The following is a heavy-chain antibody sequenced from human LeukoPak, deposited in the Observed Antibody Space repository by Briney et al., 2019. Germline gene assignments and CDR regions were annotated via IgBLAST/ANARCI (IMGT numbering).Heavy chain of an antibody. J-gene: IGHJ4*02. CDR2: ISSSGGSA. D-gene: IGHD6-13*01. CDR1: GFTFSNYA. Sequence: GGSLRLSCAASGFTFSNYAMTWVRQAPGKGLEWVSTISSSGGSAYYADSVKGRFTISRDNSKNTLYLQKNSLSAEDTAVYYCAKVEGIAAAGNFDYWGQGTLVTVSS. CDR3: AKVEGIAAAGNFDY. V-gene: IGHV3-23*01.